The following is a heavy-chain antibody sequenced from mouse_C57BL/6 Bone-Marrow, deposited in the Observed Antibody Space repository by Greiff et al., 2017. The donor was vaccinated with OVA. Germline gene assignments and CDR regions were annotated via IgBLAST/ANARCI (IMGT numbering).Heavy chain of an antibody. CDR2: INPNYGTT. Sequence: VQLKESGPELVKPGASVKISCKASGYSFTDYNMNWVKQSNGKSLEWIGVINPNYGTTSYNQKFKGKATLTVDQSSSTAYMLLNSLTSEDSAVYYGARNGYYGRMDYWGQGTSVTVSS. J-gene: IGHJ4*01. D-gene: IGHD2-3*01. CDR3: ARNGYYGRMDY. V-gene: IGHV1-39*01. CDR1: GYSFTDYN.